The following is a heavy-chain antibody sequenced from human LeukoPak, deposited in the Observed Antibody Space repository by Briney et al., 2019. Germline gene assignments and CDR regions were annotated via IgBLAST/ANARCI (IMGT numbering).Heavy chain of an antibody. V-gene: IGHV5-51*03. CDR3: ASGYGSGSYAGYNCFDP. D-gene: IGHD3-10*01. CDR2: IYPVYSVT. J-gene: IGHJ5*02. Sequence: TGGSLKISGKGSGYGFISYWIGGVRQMPGKGLEWMGIIYPVYSVTTYSPSFHPQLTLSAAPSLIPAYLQWSSLKASDTALYYCASGYGSGSYAGYNCFDPWGQGTLVIVSS. CDR1: GYGFISYW.